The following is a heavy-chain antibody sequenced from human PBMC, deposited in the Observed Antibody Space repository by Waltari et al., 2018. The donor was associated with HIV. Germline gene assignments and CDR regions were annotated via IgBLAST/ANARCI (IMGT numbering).Heavy chain of an antibody. Sequence: EVQLGESGGGLVQPGRSLRLSCATSGFSFGDYAMSWFRQAPGKGLDRVGFIRSKSYGGTTQYAASVKGRFTISRDDSKSIAYLQMNSLKTEDTALYYCTRGTFTVTYYFDYWGRGTLVTVSS. J-gene: IGHJ4*02. V-gene: IGHV3-49*03. CDR1: GFSFGDYA. CDR3: TRGTFTVTYYFDY. CDR2: IRSKSYGGTT. D-gene: IGHD4-17*01.